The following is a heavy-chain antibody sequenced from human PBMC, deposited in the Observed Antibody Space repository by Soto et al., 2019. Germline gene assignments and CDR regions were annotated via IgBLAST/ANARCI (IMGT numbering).Heavy chain of an antibody. J-gene: IGHJ4*02. CDR2: TYYRSKWYN. CDR3: AKGWKPTLDY. Sequence: PSQTLSLTCAISGDSVSSNSAAWNWIRQSPSRGLEWLGRTYYRSKWYNDYAVSVKSRITINPDTSKNQFSLKVTSVTAADTAVYYCAKGWKPTLDYWGQGTPVTVSS. V-gene: IGHV6-1*01. D-gene: IGHD1-1*01. CDR1: GDSVSSNSAA.